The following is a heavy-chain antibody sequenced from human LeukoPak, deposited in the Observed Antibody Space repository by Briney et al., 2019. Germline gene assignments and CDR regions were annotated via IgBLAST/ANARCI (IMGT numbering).Heavy chain of an antibody. CDR1: GYTFTSYG. J-gene: IGHJ3*02. Sequence: ASVKVSCKASGYTFTSYGISWVRQAPGQGLEWMGWISAYNGNTNYAQKLQGRVTMTTDTSTSTAYMELRSLRSDDTAVYYCAREGEGSSWYLGWGPKTSRNAFDIWGQGTMVTVSS. CDR3: AREGEGSSWYLGWGPKTSRNAFDI. V-gene: IGHV1-18*01. D-gene: IGHD6-13*01. CDR2: ISAYNGNT.